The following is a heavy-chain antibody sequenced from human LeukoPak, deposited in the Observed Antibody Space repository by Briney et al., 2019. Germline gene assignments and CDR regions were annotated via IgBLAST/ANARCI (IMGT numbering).Heavy chain of an antibody. J-gene: IGHJ6*02. CDR2: IWYDGSNK. CDR1: GFTFSSYG. CDR3: AREAPRYDYYYGMDV. Sequence: QPGGSLRLSCAASGFTFSSYGMHWVRQAPGKGLEWVAVIWYDGSNKYYADSVKGRFTISRDNSKNTLYLQMNSLRAEDTAVYYCAREAPRYDYYYGMDVWGPGTTVTVSS. D-gene: IGHD1-14*01. V-gene: IGHV3-33*01.